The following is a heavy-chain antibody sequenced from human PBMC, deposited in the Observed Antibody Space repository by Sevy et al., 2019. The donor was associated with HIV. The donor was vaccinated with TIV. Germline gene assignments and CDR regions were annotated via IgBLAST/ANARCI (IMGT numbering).Heavy chain of an antibody. D-gene: IGHD3-3*01. J-gene: IGHJ3*02. V-gene: IGHV3-23*01. CDR3: AKDLIFAVGEAFDI. CDR1: GFTFSSYA. Sequence: GGSRLSCVASGFTFSSYAMNWVRQAPGKGLEWVSSISGSGGSPYYAVSVKGRFTISRDNSKNMLYLQMNSLRAEDTAIYYCAKDLIFAVGEAFDIWGQGTMVTVSS. CDR2: ISGSGGSP.